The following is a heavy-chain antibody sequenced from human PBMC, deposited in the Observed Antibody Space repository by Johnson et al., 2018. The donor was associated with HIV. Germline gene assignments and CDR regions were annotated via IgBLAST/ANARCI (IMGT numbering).Heavy chain of an antibody. D-gene: IGHD3-22*01. CDR3: ARLSMIVVLITPGAFDI. V-gene: IGHV3-30*04. CDR1: GFTFSSYA. Sequence: QEQLVESGGGVVQPGRSLRLSCAASGFTFSSYAMHWVRQAPGKGLEWVAVISYDGSNKYYADSVKGRFTLSRDNSKNTLYLQMNSLRVEDTAVYYCARLSMIVVLITPGAFDIWGQGTMVTVSS. J-gene: IGHJ3*02. CDR2: ISYDGSNK.